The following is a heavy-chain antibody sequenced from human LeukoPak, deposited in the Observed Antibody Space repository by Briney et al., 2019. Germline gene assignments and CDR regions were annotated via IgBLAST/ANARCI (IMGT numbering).Heavy chain of an antibody. Sequence: GGSLRLSCAASGFTFSSYSMNWVRQAPGKGLEWVSSISSSSSYIYYADSVKGRFTISRDNAKNSLYLQMNSLRAEDTAVYYCARGSLGNTANNWFDPWGQGTLVTVSS. CDR3: ARGSLGNTANNWFDP. V-gene: IGHV3-21*01. D-gene: IGHD4-23*01. J-gene: IGHJ5*02. CDR1: GFTFSSYS. CDR2: ISSSSSYI.